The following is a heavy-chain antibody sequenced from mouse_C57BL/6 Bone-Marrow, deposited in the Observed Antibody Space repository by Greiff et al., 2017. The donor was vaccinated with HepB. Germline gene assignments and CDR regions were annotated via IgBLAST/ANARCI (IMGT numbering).Heavy chain of an antibody. V-gene: IGHV5-6*02. J-gene: IGHJ2*01. CDR3: ARRGYYYGGDYFDY. CDR2: ISSGGSYT. CDR1: GFTFSSYG. D-gene: IGHD1-1*01. Sequence: EVMLVESGGDLVKPGGSLKLSCAASGFTFSSYGMSWVRQTPDKRLEWVATISSGGSYTYYPDSVKGRFTISRDNAKNTLYLQMSSLKSEDTAMYYCARRGYYYGGDYFDYWGQGTTLTVSS.